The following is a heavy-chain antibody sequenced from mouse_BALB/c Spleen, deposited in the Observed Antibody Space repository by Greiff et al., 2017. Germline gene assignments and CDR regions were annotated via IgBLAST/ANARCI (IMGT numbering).Heavy chain of an antibody. CDR2: ISDGGSYT. CDR1: GFTFSDYY. J-gene: IGHJ3*01. V-gene: IGHV5-4*02. Sequence: EVKLVESGGGLVKPGGSLKLSCAASGFTFSDYYMYWVRQTPEKRLEWVATISDGGSYTYYPDSVKGRFTISRDNAKNNLYLQMSSLKSEDTAMYYCARGYGNFAYWGQGTLVTVSA. CDR3: ARGYGNFAY. D-gene: IGHD2-1*01.